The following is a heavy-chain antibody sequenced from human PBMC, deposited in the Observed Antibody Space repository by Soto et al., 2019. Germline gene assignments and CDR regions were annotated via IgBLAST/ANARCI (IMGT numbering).Heavy chain of an antibody. D-gene: IGHD3-3*01. CDR3: ARDPVLRFLEWLPYGMDV. J-gene: IGHJ6*02. Sequence: GGSLRLSCAASGFTFSSYAMHWVRQAPGKGLEWVAVISYDGSNKYYADSVKGRFTISRDNSKNTLYLQMNSLRAEDTAVYYCARDPVLRFLEWLPYGMDVWGQGTTVTVSS. V-gene: IGHV3-30-3*01. CDR2: ISYDGSNK. CDR1: GFTFSSYA.